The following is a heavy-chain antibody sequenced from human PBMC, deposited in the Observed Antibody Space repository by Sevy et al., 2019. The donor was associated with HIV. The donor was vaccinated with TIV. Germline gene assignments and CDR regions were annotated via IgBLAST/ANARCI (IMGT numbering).Heavy chain of an antibody. CDR1: GFTFRSYW. V-gene: IGHV3-74*01. J-gene: IGHJ4*02. D-gene: IGHD3-10*01. CDR2: INSDGSSI. CDR3: VREGWGGSLDY. Sequence: GGSLILSCAASGFTFRSYWMHWVRHVPGKGLVWVSHINSDGSSITQADSVKGRFTISSNNAKNTLYLQMNSLRAEDTAVYYCVREGWGGSLDYWGQGTVVTVSS.